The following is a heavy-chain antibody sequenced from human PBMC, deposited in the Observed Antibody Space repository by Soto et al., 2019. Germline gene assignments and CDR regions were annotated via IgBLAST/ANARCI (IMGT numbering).Heavy chain of an antibody. Sequence: QVQLVQSGAEVKKPGASVKVSCKASGYTFISYGISWVRQAPGQGLEWMGWSNAFNGKTNYAQRLQGRVTMTRDTSTSTAYMELRSLRSDDTAVYDCARDPVAGTYLDYWGQGTLVTGSS. CDR2: SNAFNGKT. J-gene: IGHJ4*02. CDR1: GYTFISYG. V-gene: IGHV1-18*01. D-gene: IGHD6-19*01. CDR3: ARDPVAGTYLDY.